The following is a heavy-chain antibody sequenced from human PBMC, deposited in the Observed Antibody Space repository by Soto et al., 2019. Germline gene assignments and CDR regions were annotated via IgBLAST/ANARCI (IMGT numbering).Heavy chain of an antibody. J-gene: IGHJ4*02. D-gene: IGHD4-17*01. V-gene: IGHV3-30*18. CDR3: ANQYGDYDYFDY. Sequence: PGGSLRLSCAASGFTFSSYGMHWVRQAPGKGLEWVAVISYDGSNKYYADSVKGRFTISRDNSKNTLYLQMNSLRAEDTAVYYCANQYGDYDYFDYWGQGTLVTVSS. CDR2: ISYDGSNK. CDR1: GFTFSSYG.